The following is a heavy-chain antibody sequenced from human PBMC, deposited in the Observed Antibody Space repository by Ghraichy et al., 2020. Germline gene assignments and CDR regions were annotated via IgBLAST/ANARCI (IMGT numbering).Heavy chain of an antibody. CDR2: ISYDGSNK. V-gene: IGHV3-30-3*01. D-gene: IGHD6-13*01. J-gene: IGHJ6*02. Sequence: GGSLRLSCAAFGFTFSTYAMHWVRQAPGKGLEWVAVISYDGSNKYYADSVKGRFTISRDNSKNTLYLQMNSLRAEDTAVYYCARDIKSSYWSYYYYAMDVWGHGTTVTVSS. CDR1: GFTFSTYA. CDR3: ARDIKSSYWSYYYYAMDV.